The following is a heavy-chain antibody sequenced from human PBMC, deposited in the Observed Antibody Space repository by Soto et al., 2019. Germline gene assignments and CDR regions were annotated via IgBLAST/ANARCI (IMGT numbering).Heavy chain of an antibody. CDR1: GFTFSSYG. CDR3: AGVPYCGSGSYSFDS. J-gene: IGHJ4*02. D-gene: IGHD3-10*01. Sequence: GGSRRLSCAASGFTFSSYGMHWVRQAPAKGLEWVAVISYDGSNKYYADSVKGRFVISRDSSKNTLYLQINSLRAEDTAVYYCAGVPYCGSGSYSFDSWGQGTLVTVSP. CDR2: ISYDGSNK. V-gene: IGHV3-30*03.